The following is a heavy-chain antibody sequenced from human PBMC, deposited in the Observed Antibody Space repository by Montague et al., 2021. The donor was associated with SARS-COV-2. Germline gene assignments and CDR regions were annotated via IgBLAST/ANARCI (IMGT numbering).Heavy chain of an antibody. J-gene: IGHJ6*02. CDR2: IYYSGST. CDR1: GGSISGFY. CDR3: TRLLRSCTNGVCRTYYYYALDV. V-gene: IGHV4-59*01. Sequence: LRLSCTVSGGSISGFYWSWIRQPPGKGLEWIGYIYYSGSTKYNPSLESRVAVSVDRSKNQVSLKLTSVTAADTAVYYCTRLLRSCTNGVCRTYYYYALDVWGQGTTVTVSS. D-gene: IGHD2-8*01.